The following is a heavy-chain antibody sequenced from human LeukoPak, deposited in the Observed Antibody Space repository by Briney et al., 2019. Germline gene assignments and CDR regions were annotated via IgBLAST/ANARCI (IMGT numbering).Heavy chain of an antibody. CDR3: ARHYSSLVWFDP. CDR2: ISAYNGNT. V-gene: IGHV1-18*01. D-gene: IGHD4-11*01. CDR1: GYTFTSYG. J-gene: IGHJ5*02. Sequence: ASVKLSCKASGYTFTSYGISWVRQAPGQGLEWMGWISAYNGNTNYAQKLQGRVTMTTDTSTSAAYMELRSLRSDDTAVYYCARHYSSLVWFDPWGQGTLVTVSS.